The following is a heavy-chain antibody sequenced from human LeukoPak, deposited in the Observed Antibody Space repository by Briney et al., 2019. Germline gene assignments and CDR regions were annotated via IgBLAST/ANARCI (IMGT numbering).Heavy chain of an antibody. CDR2: ISYSGTVT. Sequence: TGGSLRLSCAASGFTFSNAWMSWVRQAPGKGLEWVSSISYSGTVTYYADSVKGRFTISRDNYKDTLYLQMNNLRAEDTAVYYCANRVPYGSFDQWGQGALVTVSS. J-gene: IGHJ4*02. V-gene: IGHV3-23*01. CDR3: ANRVPYGSFDQ. CDR1: GFTFSNAW. D-gene: IGHD3-10*01.